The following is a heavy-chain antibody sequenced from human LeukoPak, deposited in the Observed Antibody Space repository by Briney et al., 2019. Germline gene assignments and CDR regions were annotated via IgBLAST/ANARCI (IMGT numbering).Heavy chain of an antibody. J-gene: IGHJ5*02. V-gene: IGHV3-15*01. Sequence: GGSLRLSCAASGFTVSTNYMSWVRQAPGKGLEWVGRIKSKTDGGTTDYAAPVKGRFTISRDDSKNTLYLQMNSLKTEDTAVYYCTTDFLLWFGELLSGSNWFDPWGQGTLVTVSS. CDR2: IKSKTDGGTT. D-gene: IGHD3-10*01. CDR3: TTDFLLWFGELLSGSNWFDP. CDR1: GFTVSTNY.